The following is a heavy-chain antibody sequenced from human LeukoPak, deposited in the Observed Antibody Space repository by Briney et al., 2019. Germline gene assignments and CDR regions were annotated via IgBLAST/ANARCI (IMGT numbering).Heavy chain of an antibody. V-gene: IGHV4-38-2*02. D-gene: IGHD1-26*01. J-gene: IGHJ4*02. CDR1: GYSISSGYY. CDR3: ARVEWELPEVPRGYYFDY. Sequence: SETLSLTCTVSGYSISSGYYWGWIRQPPGKGLEWIGSIYHSGSTYYNPSLKSRVTISVDTSKNQFSLKLSSVTAADTAVYYCARVEWELPEVPRGYYFDYWGQGTLVTVS. CDR2: IYHSGST.